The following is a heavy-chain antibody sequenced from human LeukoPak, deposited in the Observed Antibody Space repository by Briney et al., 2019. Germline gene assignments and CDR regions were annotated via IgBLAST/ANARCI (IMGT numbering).Heavy chain of an antibody. CDR1: GCTFVNFG. CDR2: ISPENGDT. CDR3: ARKAIAARVFDY. Sequence: ASVEVSCKASGCTFVNFGLIWVRQAPGQGLEWKGWISPENGDTNYAQTFQDRVTMTTDTSTNTAYMELRSLRSDDTAVYYCARKAIAARVFDYWGQGTLVTVSS. J-gene: IGHJ4*02. D-gene: IGHD6-6*01. V-gene: IGHV1-18*01.